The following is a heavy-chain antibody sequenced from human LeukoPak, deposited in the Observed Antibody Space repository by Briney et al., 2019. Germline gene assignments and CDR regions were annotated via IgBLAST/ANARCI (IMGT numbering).Heavy chain of an antibody. CDR1: GYTFTVYY. CDR3: ARDNSSGWYYPPFDY. CDR2: INPNSGGT. V-gene: IGHV1-2*02. J-gene: IGHJ4*02. Sequence: GASVTVSFTASGYTFTVYYMHWVRQAPGQGLEWMGWINPNSGGTNYAQKFQGRVTMTRDTSISTAYMELSRLRSDDTAVYYCARDNSSGWYYPPFDYWGQGTLVTVSS. D-gene: IGHD6-19*01.